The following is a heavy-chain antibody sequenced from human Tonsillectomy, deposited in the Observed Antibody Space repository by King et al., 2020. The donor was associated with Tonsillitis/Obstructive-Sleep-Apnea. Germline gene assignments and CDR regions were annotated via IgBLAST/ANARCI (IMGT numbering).Heavy chain of an antibody. J-gene: IGHJ4*02. Sequence: VQLQESGPGLVKPSQTLSLTCTVSGGSISSGGYYWSWIRQHPGKGLEWIGYIYYSGSTYYNPFLKSRVTISVDTSKNQFSLKLSSVTAADTAVYYCARYHCSSTSCYTFGYFDYWGQGTLVTVSS. CDR1: GGSISSGGYY. D-gene: IGHD2-2*02. V-gene: IGHV4-31*03. CDR2: IYYSGST. CDR3: ARYHCSSTSCYTFGYFDY.